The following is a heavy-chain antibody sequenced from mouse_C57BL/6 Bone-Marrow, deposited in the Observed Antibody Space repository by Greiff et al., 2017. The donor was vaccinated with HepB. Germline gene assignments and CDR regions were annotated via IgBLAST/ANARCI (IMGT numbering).Heavy chain of an antibody. V-gene: IGHV1-54*01. Sequence: VKLQQSGAELVRPGTSVKVSCKASGYAFTNYLIEWVKQRPGQGLEWIGVINPGSGGTNYNEKFKGKATLTADKSSSTAYMQLSSLTSEDSAVYFCARNPPYSNYNFDYWGQGTTLTVSS. CDR1: GYAFTNYL. CDR2: INPGSGGT. CDR3: ARNPPYSNYNFDY. D-gene: IGHD2-5*01. J-gene: IGHJ2*01.